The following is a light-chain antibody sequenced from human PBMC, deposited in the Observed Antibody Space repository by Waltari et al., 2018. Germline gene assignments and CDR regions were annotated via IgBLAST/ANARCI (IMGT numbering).Light chain of an antibody. CDR1: QRVTSIS. Sequence: EIVLTQSPGTLSLSHGERATLSCRASQRVTSISLTWYPPKLGQATRHLIYGTPSRATGIPDRFSRSGSQTDFTLTISRLEPEDFAVYYCQQYDGEVVTFGGGTKVEI. V-gene: IGKV3-20*01. CDR2: GTP. CDR3: QQYDGEVVT. J-gene: IGKJ4*01.